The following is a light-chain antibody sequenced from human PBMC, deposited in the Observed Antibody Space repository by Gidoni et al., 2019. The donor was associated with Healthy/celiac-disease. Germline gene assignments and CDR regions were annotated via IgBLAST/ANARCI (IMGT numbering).Light chain of an antibody. J-gene: IGLJ1*01. CDR3: QVWDTRGV. V-gene: IGLV3-9*01. CDR1: NIGSKS. Sequence: SYELTQPLSVSVALGQTAKITCGGNNIGSKSVHWYKQKPAQAPVLVIYRDSNRPSGIPERFSGSNSGNTATLTISRAQAGDEADYYCQVWDTRGVFGTGTKVTVL. CDR2: RDS.